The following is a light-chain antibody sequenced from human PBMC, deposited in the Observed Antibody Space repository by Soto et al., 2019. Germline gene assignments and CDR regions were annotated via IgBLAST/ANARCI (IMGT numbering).Light chain of an antibody. CDR1: SSDVGGYKY. J-gene: IGLJ1*01. CDR2: DIR. V-gene: IGLV2-14*03. Sequence: QSALTQPASVSGSPGQSITISCTGTSSDVGGYKYVSWYQQHPGKAPKLLIYDIRNRPSGVSNRFSGSKSGNTASLTISGLQAEDEADYSCSSYTSSSTRVFGPGTKVTVL. CDR3: SSYTSSSTRV.